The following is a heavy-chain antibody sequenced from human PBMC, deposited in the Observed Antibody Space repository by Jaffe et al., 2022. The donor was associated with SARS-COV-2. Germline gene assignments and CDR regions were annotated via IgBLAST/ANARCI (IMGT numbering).Heavy chain of an antibody. J-gene: IGHJ4*02. Sequence: QVQLQQWGAGLLKPSETLSLTCAVYGGSFSGYYWSWIRQPPGKGLEWIGEINHSGSTNYNPSLKSRVTISVDTSKNQFSLKLSSVTAADTAVYYCARVILSWNSGYARAIRSAFDYWGQGTLVTVSS. CDR1: GGSFSGYY. D-gene: IGHD5-12*01. CDR3: ARVILSWNSGYARAIRSAFDY. CDR2: INHSGST. V-gene: IGHV4-34*01.